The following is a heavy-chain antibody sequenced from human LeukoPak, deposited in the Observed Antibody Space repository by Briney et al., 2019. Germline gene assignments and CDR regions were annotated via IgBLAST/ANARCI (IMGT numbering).Heavy chain of an antibody. J-gene: IGHJ4*02. CDR2: ISASGDVI. V-gene: IGHV3-23*01. CDR1: GFPFSSYG. Sequence: PGGSLRLSCAASGFPFSSYGMSWIRQGPVKGLEWVSSISASGDVIFLVDSVKGRFIVSRDNSQNTLSLQMNSLRVEDTAIYYCVGSGNSAHWGQGTPVTVSS. CDR3: VGSGNSAH. D-gene: IGHD1-7*01.